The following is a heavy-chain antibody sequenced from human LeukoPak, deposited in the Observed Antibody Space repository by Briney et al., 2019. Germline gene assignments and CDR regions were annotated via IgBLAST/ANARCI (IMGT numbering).Heavy chain of an antibody. V-gene: IGHV4-34*01. CDR1: GGSFSGYY. D-gene: IGHD5-18*01. CDR2: INHSGST. Sequence: SETLSLTCAVYGGSFSGYYWSWVRQPPGKGLEWIGEINHSGSTNYNPSLKSRVTISVDTSKNQFSLKLSSVTAADTAVYYCAGGYIYGSTYYCMDVWGKGTTVTISS. J-gene: IGHJ6*03. CDR3: AGGYIYGSTYYCMDV.